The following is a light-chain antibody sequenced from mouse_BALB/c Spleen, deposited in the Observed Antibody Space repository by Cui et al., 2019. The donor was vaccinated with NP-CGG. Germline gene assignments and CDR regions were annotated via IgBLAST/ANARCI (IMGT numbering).Light chain of an antibody. CDR2: GTN. J-gene: IGLJ1*01. CDR1: TGAVTTSNY. CDR3: ALWYSNHWV. Sequence: QADATQEPALTTSPGETVTLTCRSSTGAVTTSNYANWVQEKPDHLFTGLIGGTNNRAPGVPARFSGSLIGDKAALTITGTQTEDEAIYFCALWYSNHWVFGGGTKLTVL. V-gene: IGLV1*01.